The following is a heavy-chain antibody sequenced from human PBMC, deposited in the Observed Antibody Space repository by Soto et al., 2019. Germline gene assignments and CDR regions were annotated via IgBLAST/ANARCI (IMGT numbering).Heavy chain of an antibody. V-gene: IGHV1-2*02. Sequence: QVQLVQSGAEVKKPGASVKVSCKASGYTFTGYYMHWVRQAPGQGLEWMGWINPNSGGTNYAQKFQGRLTMTRDTSISTAYMELSRLRSDATAVYYFARGYDILTGYSMGHYYYGMDVWGQGTTVTVSS. CDR1: GYTFTGYY. CDR3: ARGYDILTGYSMGHYYYGMDV. D-gene: IGHD3-9*01. CDR2: INPNSGGT. J-gene: IGHJ6*02.